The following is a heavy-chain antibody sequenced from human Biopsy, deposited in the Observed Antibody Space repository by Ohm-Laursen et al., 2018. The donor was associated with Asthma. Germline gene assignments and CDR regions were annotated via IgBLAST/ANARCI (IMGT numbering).Heavy chain of an antibody. V-gene: IGHV4-39*01. CDR3: ARRITIFGVVQKDHGMDA. CDR2: ISYGGKT. D-gene: IGHD3-3*01. CDR1: GGSMTPTSHY. Sequence: GTLSLTCMVSGGSMTPTSHYWDWIRQAPGKGLEWIGYISYGGKTSYTPSLKNRVTISRDTSKNQFSLRLTSVTAADTAVYFCARRITIFGVVQKDHGMDAWGQGTTVLVSS. J-gene: IGHJ6*02.